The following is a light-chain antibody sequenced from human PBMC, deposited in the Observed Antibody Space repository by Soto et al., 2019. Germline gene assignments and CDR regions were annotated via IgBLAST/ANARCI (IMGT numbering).Light chain of an antibody. CDR3: QQYGSSGT. CDR2: GAS. J-gene: IGKJ1*01. Sequence: EIALTQSPGTLSLSPLERATLSFMASQSVSNNYLAWYQQKPGQAPRLLIYGASNRATGIPDRFSGSGSGTDFTLTISRLEPEDFAVYYCQQYGSSGTFGQGTKVDIK. CDR1: QSVSNNY. V-gene: IGKV3-20*01.